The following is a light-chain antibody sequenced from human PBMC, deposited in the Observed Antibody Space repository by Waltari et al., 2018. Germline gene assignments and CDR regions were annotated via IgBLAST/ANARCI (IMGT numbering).Light chain of an antibody. V-gene: IGLV2-14*01. CDR2: EVS. CDR1: SSDVGGYNY. Sequence: QSALTQPASVSGSPGQSITISCTGTSSDVGGYNYVSWYQQHPGKAPKLMFYEVSKRPSGVSKRFSGSKSGNTASLTISGLQAEDEADYYCSSYTSSSTYVFGTGTKVTVL. J-gene: IGLJ1*01. CDR3: SSYTSSSTYV.